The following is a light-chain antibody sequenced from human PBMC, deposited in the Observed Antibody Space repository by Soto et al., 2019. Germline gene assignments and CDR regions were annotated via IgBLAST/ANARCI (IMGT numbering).Light chain of an antibody. V-gene: IGLV1-44*01. J-gene: IGLJ2*01. CDR2: SNN. CDR3: AASDDSLNGQVV. CDR1: SSNIGSNT. Sequence: QSVLTQPPSASGTPGQRVTISCSGSSSNIGSNTVNWYQQLPGTAPKLLIYSNNQRPSGVPDRFSGSKSGTSASLAISGLQSEDEADYYCAASDDSLNGQVVFGGGTQLTVL.